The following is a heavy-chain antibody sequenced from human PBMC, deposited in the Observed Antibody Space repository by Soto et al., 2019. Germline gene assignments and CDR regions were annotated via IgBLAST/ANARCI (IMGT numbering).Heavy chain of an antibody. CDR3: AGVNIAGYYFYYMDV. CDR1: GFTFSSYW. D-gene: IGHD6-13*01. Sequence: PGGSLRLSCAASGFTFSSYWMSWVRQAPGKGLEWVANIKQDGSEKYYVDSVKGRFTISRDNAKNSLYLQMNSLRAEDTAVYYCAGVNIAGYYFYYMDVWGKGTTVTVSS. J-gene: IGHJ6*03. V-gene: IGHV3-7*01. CDR2: IKQDGSEK.